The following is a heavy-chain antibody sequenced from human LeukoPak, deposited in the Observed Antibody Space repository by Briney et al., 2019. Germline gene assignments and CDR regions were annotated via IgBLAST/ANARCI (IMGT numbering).Heavy chain of an antibody. CDR3: AKDIRYFDWGSDWYFDY. Sequence: GGSLRLSCAASGFTFSSYGMHWVRQAPGKGLEWVAVISYDGSNKYYADSVKGRFTISRDNSKNTLYLQMNGLRAEDTAVYYCAKDIRYFDWGSDWYFDYWGQGTLVTVSS. J-gene: IGHJ4*02. D-gene: IGHD3-9*01. CDR2: ISYDGSNK. V-gene: IGHV3-30*18. CDR1: GFTFSSYG.